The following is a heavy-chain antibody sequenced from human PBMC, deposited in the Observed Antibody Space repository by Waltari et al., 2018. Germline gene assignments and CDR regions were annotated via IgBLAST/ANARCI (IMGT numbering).Heavy chain of an antibody. D-gene: IGHD4-17*01. V-gene: IGHV4-34*01. CDR3: ARGGEGNYYYYMDV. CDR2: INHSGST. J-gene: IGHJ6*03. CDR1: GGSFSGYY. Sequence: QVQLQQWGAGLLKPSETLSLTCAVYGGSFSGYYWRWIRQPPGKGLEWIGEINHSGSTNYNPSLKSRVTISVDTSKNQFSLKLSSVTAADTAVYYCARGGEGNYYYYMDVWGKGTTVTVSS.